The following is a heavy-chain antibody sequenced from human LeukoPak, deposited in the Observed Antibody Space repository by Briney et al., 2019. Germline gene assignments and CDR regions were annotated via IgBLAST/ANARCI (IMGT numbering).Heavy chain of an antibody. CDR3: ARSALYSNSWYWDY. D-gene: IGHD6-13*01. CDR1: GGSISSYY. J-gene: IGHJ4*02. V-gene: IGHV4-59*08. CDR2: IYYSGST. Sequence: PSETLSLTCTVSGGSISSYYWSWIRQPPGKGLEWIGYIYYSGSTNYNPSLKSRVTISVDTSKNQFSLKLTSVTAADTAVYYCARSALYSNSWYWDYWGQGTLVTVSS.